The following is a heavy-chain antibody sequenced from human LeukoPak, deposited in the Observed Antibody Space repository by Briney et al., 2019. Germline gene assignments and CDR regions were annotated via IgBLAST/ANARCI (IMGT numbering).Heavy chain of an antibody. CDR1: GGTFSSYA. V-gene: IGHV1-69*06. CDR2: IIPIFGTA. CDR3: ARDSGYSYGGTSDY. Sequence: GASVKVSCKASGGTFSSYAISWVRQAPGQGLEWMGGIIPIFGTANYAQKFQGRVTITADKSTSTAYMELSSLRSEDTAVYYCARDSGYSYGGTSDYWGQGTLVTVSS. J-gene: IGHJ4*02. D-gene: IGHD5-18*01.